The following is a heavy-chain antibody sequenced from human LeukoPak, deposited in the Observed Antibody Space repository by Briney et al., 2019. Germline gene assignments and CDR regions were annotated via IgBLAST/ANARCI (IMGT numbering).Heavy chain of an antibody. Sequence: PGGSLRLSCAAPGFSFSSYWMHWVRQAPGKGLVWVSRINSDGSSISYADSVKGRFTISRDNARNTLYLQMSSLRADDTGVYYCAREEYSNWGQGTLVTVSS. CDR2: INSDGSSI. J-gene: IGHJ4*02. CDR1: GFSFSSYW. V-gene: IGHV3-74*01. CDR3: AREEYSN. D-gene: IGHD5-18*01.